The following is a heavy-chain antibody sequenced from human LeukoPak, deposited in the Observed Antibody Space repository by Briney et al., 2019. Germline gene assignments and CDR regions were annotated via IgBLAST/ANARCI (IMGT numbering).Heavy chain of an antibody. D-gene: IGHD3/OR15-3a*01. Sequence: AGGSLRLTCAASGFTFSSYAMHRVRQAPGKGLEWISGIRSAVETSHYADSVKGRFIISRDNSKNALSLQLNSLRPEDTALYYCAKHFCTGLDCSLFDSWGQGTLVTVSS. CDR2: IRSAVETS. CDR1: GFTFSSYA. J-gene: IGHJ4*02. V-gene: IGHV3-23*01. CDR3: AKHFCTGLDCSLFDS.